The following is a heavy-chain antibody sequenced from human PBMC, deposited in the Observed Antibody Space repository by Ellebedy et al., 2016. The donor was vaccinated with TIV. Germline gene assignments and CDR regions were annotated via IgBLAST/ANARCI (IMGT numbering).Heavy chain of an antibody. CDR2: INHSGST. V-gene: IGHV4-34*01. J-gene: IGHJ4*02. CDR1: GGSFSGYY. D-gene: IGHD1-26*01. Sequence: SETLSLXXAVYGGSFSGYYWSWIRQPPGKGLEWIGEINHSGSTKYNPSLKSRVTISVDTSKNQFSLKLSSVTAADTAVYYCARSFSGGYYFDYWGQGTLVTVSS. CDR3: ARSFSGGYYFDY.